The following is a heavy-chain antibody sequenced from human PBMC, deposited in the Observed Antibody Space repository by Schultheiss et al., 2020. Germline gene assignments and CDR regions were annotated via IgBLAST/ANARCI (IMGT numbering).Heavy chain of an antibody. CDR1: GGTFSSYA. CDR3: ARALGSSSSWYYFDY. D-gene: IGHD6-13*01. V-gene: IGHV1-69*01. CDR2: IIPIFGTA. Sequence: KISCKASGGTFSSYAISWVRQAPGQGLEWMGGIIPIFGTANYAQKFQGRVTITADESTSTAYMELSSLRSEDTAVYYCARALGSSSSWYYFDYWGQGTLVTVSS. J-gene: IGHJ4*02.